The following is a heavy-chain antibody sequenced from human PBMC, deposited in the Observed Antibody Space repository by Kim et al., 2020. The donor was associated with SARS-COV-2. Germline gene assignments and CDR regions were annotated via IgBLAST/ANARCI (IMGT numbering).Heavy chain of an antibody. D-gene: IGHD1-26*01. J-gene: IGHJ4*02. V-gene: IGHV3-43*01. CDR2: INRYGTTT. CDR1: GFTFDDYS. Sequence: GGSLRLSCAASGFTFDDYSLHWVRQAPGKALEWVSLINRYGTTTYYADSVQGRFTISRDNMNNSLYLQMNSLGTEDTAFYYCAKEMLGTKWVTFDYWGRGPVVTVSS. CDR3: AKEMLGTKWVTFDY.